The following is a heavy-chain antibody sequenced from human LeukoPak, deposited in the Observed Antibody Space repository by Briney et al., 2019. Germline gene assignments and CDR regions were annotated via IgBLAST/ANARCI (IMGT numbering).Heavy chain of an antibody. J-gene: IGHJ3*02. V-gene: IGHV1-18*01. CDR3: ARDGGDYGDSYDAFDI. CDR2: ISAYNGNT. Sequence: GASVKVSCTASGYTFTSYGISWVRQAPGQGLEWMGWISAYNGNTSYAQKLQGRVTMTTDTSTSTPYMELRSLRSDDTAVYYCARDGGDYGDSYDAFDIWGQGTMVTVSS. D-gene: IGHD4-17*01. CDR1: GYTFTSYG.